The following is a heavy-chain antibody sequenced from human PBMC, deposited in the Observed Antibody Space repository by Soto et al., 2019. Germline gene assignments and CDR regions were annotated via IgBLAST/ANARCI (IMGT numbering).Heavy chain of an antibody. CDR2: INGGNGNT. V-gene: IGHV1-3*01. D-gene: IGHD3-9*01. J-gene: IGHJ6*04. CDR1: GYTFTTYG. CDR3: ARWVGLYDFLTGKVYYYAMDV. Sequence: ASVKVSCKASGYTFTTYGIHWVRQAPGQRLEWMGWINGGNGNTKYSPKLQGRVTITRDTSASTAYMEMSSLRSEDTAVYYCARWVGLYDFLTGKVYYYAMDVWGEGTKVTVSS.